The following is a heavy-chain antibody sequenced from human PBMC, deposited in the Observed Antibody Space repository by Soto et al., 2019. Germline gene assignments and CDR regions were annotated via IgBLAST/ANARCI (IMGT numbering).Heavy chain of an antibody. CDR1: GASISTYY. Sequence: QVQLQESGPGLVKPSDTLSLTCTVSGASISTYYWSWIRQPPGKGLEWIGYISYSGSTNYNPSLKCRVTLSFDASKNEISLQVRSATAADAAVYYCARDLKEYCSDGKCNWFDPWGQGTLVTVSS. CDR2: ISYSGST. V-gene: IGHV4-59*01. J-gene: IGHJ5*02. CDR3: ARDLKEYCSDGKCNWFDP. D-gene: IGHD2-15*01.